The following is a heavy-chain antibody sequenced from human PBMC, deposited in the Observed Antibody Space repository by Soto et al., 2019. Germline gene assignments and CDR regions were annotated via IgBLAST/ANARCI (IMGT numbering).Heavy chain of an antibody. J-gene: IGHJ4*02. D-gene: IGHD3-9*01. CDR2: TRNKANSYTT. CDR3: ARRVLRYFDWLDY. CDR1: GFTFSDHY. V-gene: IGHV3-72*01. Sequence: EVQLVESGGGLVQPGGSLRLSCAASGFTFSDHYMDWVRQAPGKGLEWVGRTRNKANSYTTEYAASVKGRFTISRDDSKNSLYLQMHSLKTEDTAVYYCARRVLRYFDWLDYWGQGTLVTVSS.